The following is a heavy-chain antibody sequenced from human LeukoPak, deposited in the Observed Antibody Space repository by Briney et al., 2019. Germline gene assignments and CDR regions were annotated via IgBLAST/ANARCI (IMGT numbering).Heavy chain of an antibody. CDR1: GFTFSSYS. CDR3: AKDLGWIQFGY. D-gene: IGHD5-18*01. J-gene: IGHJ4*02. V-gene: IGHV3-23*01. CDR2: VSPNGETA. Sequence: PGGSLRLSCAASGFTFSSYSMNWVRQAPGKGLEWVSGVSPNGETAYYADSVKGRFTISRDNSKNTVYLQVRSLRAEDTAVYYCAKDLGWIQFGYWGQGALVTVSS.